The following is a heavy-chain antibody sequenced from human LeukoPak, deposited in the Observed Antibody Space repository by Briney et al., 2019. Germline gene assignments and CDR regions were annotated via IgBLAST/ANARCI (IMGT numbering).Heavy chain of an antibody. D-gene: IGHD6-19*01. CDR3: AKSMTLQWRGFFDL. CDR2: ISDSGANT. CDR1: GFTFSTYA. V-gene: IGHV3-23*01. J-gene: IGHJ2*01. Sequence: GGSLRLSCAASGFTFSTYAMSWVRQAPGKGLEWVSTISDSGANTYHADSVRGRFTISRDNSKNTLYLQKNSLRADDTAIYYCAKSMTLQWRGFFDLWGRGTHVTVSS.